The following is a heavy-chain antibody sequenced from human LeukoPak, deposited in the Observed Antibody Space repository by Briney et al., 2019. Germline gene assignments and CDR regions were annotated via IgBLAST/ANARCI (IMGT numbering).Heavy chain of an antibody. CDR3: ARDIVHCGGDCYPGRGFDY. CDR1: GFTFSSYS. D-gene: IGHD2-21*02. V-gene: IGHV3-21*01. Sequence: GGSLRLSCAASGFTFSSYSMNWVRQAPGKGLEWVSYISSGSTYMYYADSLKGRFTISRDNAKSSLYLQMNSLRAEDTAMYYCARDIVHCGGDCYPGRGFDYWGQGTLVTVSS. J-gene: IGHJ4*02. CDR2: ISSGSTYM.